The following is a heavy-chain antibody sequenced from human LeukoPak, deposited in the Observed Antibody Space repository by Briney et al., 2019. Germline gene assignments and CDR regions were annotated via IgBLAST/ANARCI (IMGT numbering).Heavy chain of an antibody. CDR3: AKVLSKGGGYYLTDY. V-gene: IGHV3-30*02. CDR2: IRFDASNK. D-gene: IGHD3-22*01. J-gene: IGHJ4*02. Sequence: PGGSLRLSCAASGFTFSSYAMHWVRQAPGKGLEWVASIRFDASNKYYADSVKGRFTISRDNSKNTLYLQMNSLRPEDTAVYYCAKVLSKGGGYYLTDYWGQGTLVTVSS. CDR1: GFTFSSYA.